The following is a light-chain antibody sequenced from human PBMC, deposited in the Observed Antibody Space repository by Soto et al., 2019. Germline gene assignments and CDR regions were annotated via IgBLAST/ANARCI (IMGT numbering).Light chain of an antibody. V-gene: IGLV2-14*03. CDR2: DVS. CDR3: ISYTTISTYV. Sequence: QSVLTQPASVSGSPGQSIAISCTGTSSDVGSYNYVFWYQHHPGKAPKVMIYDVSSRPSGVSNRFSGSKSGNTASLTISGLQAEDEADYYCISYTTISTYVFGTGTKSPS. CDR1: SSDVGSYNY. J-gene: IGLJ1*01.